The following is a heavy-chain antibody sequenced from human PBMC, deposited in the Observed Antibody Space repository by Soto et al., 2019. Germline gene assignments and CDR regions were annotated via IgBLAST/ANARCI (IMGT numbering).Heavy chain of an antibody. CDR3: AREYYYDSSGWYYYYYGMDV. J-gene: IGHJ6*02. D-gene: IGHD3-22*01. CDR2: ISAYNGNT. V-gene: IGHV1-18*04. Sequence: QVQLVQSGAEVKKPGASVKVSCKASGYTFTSYGISWVRQAPGQGLEWMGWISAYNGNTNYAQKLQDRVTMTTDTSTSTAYMELRSLRSDDTAVYYCAREYYYDSSGWYYYYYGMDVWGQGTTVTVSS. CDR1: GYTFTSYG.